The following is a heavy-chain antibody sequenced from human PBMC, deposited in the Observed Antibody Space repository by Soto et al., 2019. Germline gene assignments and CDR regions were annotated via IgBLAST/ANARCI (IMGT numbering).Heavy chain of an antibody. J-gene: IGHJ5*01. Sequence: SLPMPVPYSVFGGTSVNLIYCRSIKSQPPRKGLEWIGSIYYSGSTYYNPSLKSRVTISLGTSKNQFSLRLNSVTAADAALYYCAAGDYSGSGTYYNGWFDSWGQGTLVTVSS. CDR1: GGTSVNLIYC. CDR3: AAGDYSGSGTYYNGWFDS. CDR2: IYYSGST. D-gene: IGHD3-10*01. V-gene: IGHV4-39*01.